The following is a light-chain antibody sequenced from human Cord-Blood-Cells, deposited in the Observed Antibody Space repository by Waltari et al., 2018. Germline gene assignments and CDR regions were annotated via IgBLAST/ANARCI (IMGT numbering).Light chain of an antibody. CDR2: GNS. CDR1: SSNIGAGYD. V-gene: IGLV1-40*01. CDR3: QSYDSSLSGSRV. J-gene: IGLJ3*02. Sequence: QSVLTQPPSVSGAPGQRVTISCTGSSSNIGAGYDVHWYQQLPGTAPKLLLNGNSYRPSGVPDRFSGSKSGTSASLAITGLQAEDEADYYCQSYDSSLSGSRVFGGGTKLTVL.